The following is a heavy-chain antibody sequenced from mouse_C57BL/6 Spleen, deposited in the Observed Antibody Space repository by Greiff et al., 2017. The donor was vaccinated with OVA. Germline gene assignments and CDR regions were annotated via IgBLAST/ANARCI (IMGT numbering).Heavy chain of an antibody. CDR1: GYTFTSYW. V-gene: IGHV1-55*01. J-gene: IGHJ3*01. Sequence: QVQLQQPGAELVKPGASVKMSCKASGYTFTSYWITWVKQRPGQGLEWIGDIYPGSGSTNYNEKFKSKATLTVDTSSSTAYMQLSSLTSEDSAVYYCARGDGYYVRGLFAYWGQGTLVTVSA. CDR2: IYPGSGST. CDR3: ARGDGYYVRGLFAY. D-gene: IGHD2-3*01.